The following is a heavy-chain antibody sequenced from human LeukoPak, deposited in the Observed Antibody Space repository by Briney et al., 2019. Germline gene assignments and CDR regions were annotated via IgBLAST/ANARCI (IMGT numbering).Heavy chain of an antibody. CDR1: GFTVSSNY. V-gene: IGHV3-53*01. D-gene: IGHD3-9*01. CDR3: ARAPYYDILTPDY. CDR2: IYSGGST. Sequence: GGSLRLSCAASGFTVSSNYMSWVRQAPGKGLEWVSVIYSGGSTYYADSVKGRFTISRDNSRNTLYLQMNSLRAEDTAVYYCARAPYYDILTPDYWGQGTLVTVSS. J-gene: IGHJ4*02.